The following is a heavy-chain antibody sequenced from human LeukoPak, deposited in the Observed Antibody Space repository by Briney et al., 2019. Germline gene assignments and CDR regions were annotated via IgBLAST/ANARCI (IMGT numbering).Heavy chain of an antibody. CDR2: ISYDESNK. CDR3: ARGVGGYCSSVTCYNGWFDP. Sequence: GRSLRLSCAASGFTFSSYAMHWVRQAPGKGLEWVAVISYDESNKYYADSVKGRFTISRDNSKNTLYLQMNSLRAEDTAVYYCARGVGGYCSSVTCYNGWFDPWGQGTLVTVSS. D-gene: IGHD2-2*02. J-gene: IGHJ5*02. CDR1: GFTFSSYA. V-gene: IGHV3-30*03.